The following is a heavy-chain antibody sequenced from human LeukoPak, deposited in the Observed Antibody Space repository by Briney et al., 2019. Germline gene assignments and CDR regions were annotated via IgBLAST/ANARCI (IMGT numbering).Heavy chain of an antibody. J-gene: IGHJ4*02. CDR1: GFTFNSYT. Sequence: GGSLRLSCVASGFTFNSYTMNWVRQAPGKGLEWVSSISSSSNYIYYADSVKGRLTISRDDAKNSLYLQMNSLRAEDTAVYYCAKSLYSGYDWEYFDYWGQGTLVTVSS. CDR2: ISSSSNYI. D-gene: IGHD5-12*01. CDR3: AKSLYSGYDWEYFDY. V-gene: IGHV3-21*01.